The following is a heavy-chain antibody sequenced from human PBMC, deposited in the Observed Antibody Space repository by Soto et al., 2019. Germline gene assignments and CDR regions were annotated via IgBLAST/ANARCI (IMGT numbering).Heavy chain of an antibody. CDR2: IYYSGST. V-gene: IGHV4-59*06. D-gene: IGHD3-9*01. CDR3: ARVRFLADYDILTGTPDDAFDI. J-gene: IGHJ3*02. Sequence: SETLSLTCTVSGGSLSSYYWSWIRQHPGKGLEWIGYIYYSGSTYYNPSLKSRVTISVDTSKNQFSLKLSSVTAADTAVYYCARVRFLADYDILTGTPDDAFDIWGQGTMVTVS. CDR1: GGSLSSYY.